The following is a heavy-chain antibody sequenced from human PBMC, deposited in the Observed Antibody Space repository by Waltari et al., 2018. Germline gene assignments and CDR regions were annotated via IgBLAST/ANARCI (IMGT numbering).Heavy chain of an antibody. V-gene: IGHV4-39*01. CDR2: MSYSGAT. CDR3: ATYIGASIGTAAFDV. J-gene: IGHJ3*01. Sequence: QLQLQESGPGLVKPSETLSLTCSVPGVSITSNRHYWGWIRQPPGQGPEWLATMSYSGATYIHPSLKSRVTISRDTSNNQLSLTLRSVTAADTAVYYCATYIGASIGTAAFDVWGQGTMVNVSS. CDR1: GVSITSNRHY. D-gene: IGHD5-12*01.